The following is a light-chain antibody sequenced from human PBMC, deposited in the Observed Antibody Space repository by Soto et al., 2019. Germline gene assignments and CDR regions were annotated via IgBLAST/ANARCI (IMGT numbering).Light chain of an antibody. V-gene: IGLV2-14*01. CDR1: SSDVGNYHY. J-gene: IGLJ1*01. CDR3: SSYTGSSAPYV. CDR2: EVS. Sequence: QSALTQPASVSGSPGQSITISCTGTSSDVGNYHYVSWYQHHPGKAPKLIIYEVSHRPSGVSNRFYGSKSGNTASLTISGLQTEDEADYYCSSYTGSSAPYVFGSGTKVTVL.